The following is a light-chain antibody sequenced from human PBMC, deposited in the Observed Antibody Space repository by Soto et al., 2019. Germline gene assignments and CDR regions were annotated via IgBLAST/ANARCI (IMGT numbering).Light chain of an antibody. CDR2: GAS. J-gene: IGKJ5*01. CDR3: QQDNNWPIT. CDR1: QNVSSN. Sequence: IVITRSAATLSVSPWSRATLFGRASQNVSSNSAWYQQKPGRAPGLLIYGASNRATGIPARFSGSGSGTEFTLTISSLQSEDVAVYYCQQDNNWPITFGQGTRLEIK. V-gene: IGKV3-15*01.